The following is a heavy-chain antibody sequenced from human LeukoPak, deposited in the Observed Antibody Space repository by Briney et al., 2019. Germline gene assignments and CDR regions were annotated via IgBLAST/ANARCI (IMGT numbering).Heavy chain of an antibody. J-gene: IGHJ4*02. Sequence: SETLSLTCTVSGGSISSYYWTWIRQPPGKGLEWIGEINHNGSTNYNPSLKSRVTISVDTSKNQFSLKLSSVTAADTAVYYCARGPQLWFRYWGQGTLVTVSS. V-gene: IGHV4-34*01. D-gene: IGHD5-18*01. CDR1: GGSISSYY. CDR3: ARGPQLWFRY. CDR2: INHNGST.